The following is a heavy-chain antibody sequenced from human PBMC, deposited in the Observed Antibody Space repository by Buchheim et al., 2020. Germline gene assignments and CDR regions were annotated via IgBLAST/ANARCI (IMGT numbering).Heavy chain of an antibody. D-gene: IGHD3-3*01. CDR1: GGSISSGSYY. J-gene: IGHJ4*02. CDR3: AMDYYDFWSGPGGS. V-gene: IGHV4-61*02. Sequence: QVQLQESGPGLVKPSQTLSLTCTVSGGSISSGSYYWSWIRQPAGKGLEWIGRIYTSGSTNYNPSLKSRVTISVATSKNQFSLKLSSVTAADTAVYYCAMDYYDFWSGPGGSWGQGTL. CDR2: IYTSGST.